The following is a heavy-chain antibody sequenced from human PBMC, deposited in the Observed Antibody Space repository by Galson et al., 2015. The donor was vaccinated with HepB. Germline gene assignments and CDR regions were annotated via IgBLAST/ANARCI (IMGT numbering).Heavy chain of an antibody. V-gene: IGHV1-69*02. D-gene: IGHD2-15*01. J-gene: IGHJ6*02. Sequence: SVKVSCKASGGTFSSYTISWVRQAPGQGLEWMGRIIPILGIANYAQKFQGRVTITADKSTSTAYMELSSLRSEDTAVYYCASGWYCSGGSCHNYYGMDVWGQGTTVTVSS. CDR2: IIPILGIA. CDR3: ASGWYCSGGSCHNYYGMDV. CDR1: GGTFSSYT.